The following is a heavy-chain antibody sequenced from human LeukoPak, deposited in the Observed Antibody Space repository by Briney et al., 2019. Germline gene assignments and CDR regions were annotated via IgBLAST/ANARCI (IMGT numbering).Heavy chain of an antibody. D-gene: IGHD6-13*01. CDR2: INPNSGGT. CDR3: ARVPGSSSWYYFDY. V-gene: IGHV1-2*02. CDR1: GYTFTGYY. J-gene: IGHJ4*02. Sequence: ASVKVSCKASGYTFTGYYMHWVRQAPGQGLEWMGWINPNSGGTNYAQKFQGRVTMTRDTSISTAYMELSRLRSDDTAVYYCARVPGSSSWYYFDYWGQGTLVTVSS.